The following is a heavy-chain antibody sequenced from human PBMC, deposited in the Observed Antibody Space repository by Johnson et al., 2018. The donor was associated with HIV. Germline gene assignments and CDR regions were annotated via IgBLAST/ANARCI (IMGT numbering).Heavy chain of an antibody. CDR1: GFTLSNYG. J-gene: IGHJ3*02. CDR2: ISGSGGST. CDR3: AKDKGKWGLLGAVDI. Sequence: VQLVESGGGVVQPGRSLRLSCAASGFTLSNYGMHWVRQAPGKGLEWVSAISGSGGSTYYADSVKGRFTISRDNSKNTLYLQMNSLRAEDTAVYYCAKDKGKWGLLGAVDIWGQGTMVTVSS. D-gene: IGHD1-26*01. V-gene: IGHV3-23*04.